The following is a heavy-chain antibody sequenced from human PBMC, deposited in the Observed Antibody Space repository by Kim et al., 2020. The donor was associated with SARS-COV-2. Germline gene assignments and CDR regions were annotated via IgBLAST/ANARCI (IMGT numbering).Heavy chain of an antibody. V-gene: IGHV3-53*01. J-gene: IGHJ5*02. D-gene: IGHD6-13*01. Sequence: TLSLTCAASGFTVSSNYMSWVRQAPGKGLEWVSVIYSGGSTYYADSVKGRFTISRDNSKNTLYLQMNSLRAEDTAVYYCARVAAGSYYNWFDPWGQGT. CDR2: IYSGGST. CDR1: GFTVSSNY. CDR3: ARVAAGSYYNWFDP.